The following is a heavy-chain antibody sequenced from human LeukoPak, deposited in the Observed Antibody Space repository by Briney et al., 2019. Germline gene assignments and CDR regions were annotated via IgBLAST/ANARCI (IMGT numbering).Heavy chain of an antibody. CDR3: ARAYAYCSSTSCYGYYFDY. J-gene: IGHJ4*02. D-gene: IGHD2-2*01. CDR2: IIPILGIA. V-gene: IGHV1-69*04. Sequence: SVKVSCKASGGTFSSYAISWVRQAPGQGLEWMGRIIPILGIANYAQKFQGRVTITADKSTSTAYMELSSLRSEATAVYYCARAYAYCSSTSCYGYYFDYWGQGTLVTVSS. CDR1: GGTFSSYA.